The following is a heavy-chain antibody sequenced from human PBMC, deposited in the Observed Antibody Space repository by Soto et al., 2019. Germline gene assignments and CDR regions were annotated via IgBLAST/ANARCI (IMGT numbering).Heavy chain of an antibody. J-gene: IGHJ2*01. V-gene: IGHV3-30*18. CDR3: AKDVGLPHWYFDL. D-gene: IGHD1-26*01. CDR1: GFTFSSYG. CDR2: ISYDGSNK. Sequence: GGSLRLSCAAYGFTFSSYGMHWVRPAPGKGLEWVAVISYDGSNKYYADSVKGRFTISRDNAKSSVYLQMSSLRAEDTAVYYCAKDVGLPHWYFDLWGRGTLVTVSS.